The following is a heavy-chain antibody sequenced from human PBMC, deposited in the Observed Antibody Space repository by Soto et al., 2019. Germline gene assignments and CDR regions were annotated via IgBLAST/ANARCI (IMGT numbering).Heavy chain of an antibody. CDR2: IKQDGTEK. CDR1: KFSLSSYW. V-gene: IGHV3-7*01. CDR3: ARDADASGWYHYGMDV. Sequence: GGSLRLSCAASKFSLSSYWMNWVRQVPGKGLEWVANIKQDGTEKYYVDSVKGRFIISRDNAKNSLYLQMNSLRAEDTAVYYCARDADASGWYHYGMDVWGQGTMVTVSS. D-gene: IGHD6-19*01. J-gene: IGHJ6*02.